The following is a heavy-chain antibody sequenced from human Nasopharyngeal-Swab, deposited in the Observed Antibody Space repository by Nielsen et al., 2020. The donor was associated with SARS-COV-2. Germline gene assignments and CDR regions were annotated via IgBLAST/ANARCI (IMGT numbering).Heavy chain of an antibody. D-gene: IGHD3-9*01. CDR2: IYYSGST. J-gene: IGHJ4*02. Sequence: SETLSLTCTVSGGSISSDGYYWSWIRQHPGKGLEWIGFIYYSGSTYYNPSLKSRITISVDTSKNHFSLKLSSVTAADTAVYYCARNSFGHYNLLTGYQGYYFDYWGQGTLVTVSS. V-gene: IGHV4-31*03. CDR1: GGSISSDGYY. CDR3: ARNSFGHYNLLTGYQGYYFDY.